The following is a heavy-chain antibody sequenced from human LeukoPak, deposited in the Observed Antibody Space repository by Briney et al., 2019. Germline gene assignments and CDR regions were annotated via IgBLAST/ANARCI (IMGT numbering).Heavy chain of an antibody. CDR1: GCTFSSYA. CDR2: IIPILGIA. CDR3: ARVDCSSTSCHVTSVDY. J-gene: IGHJ4*02. Sequence: GASVKVSCRASGCTFSSYAISWVRQAPGQGLEWMGRIIPILGIANYAQKFQGRVTITADKSTSTAYMELSSLRSEDTAVYYCARVDCSSTSCHVTSVDYWGQGTLVTVSS. D-gene: IGHD2-2*01. V-gene: IGHV1-69*04.